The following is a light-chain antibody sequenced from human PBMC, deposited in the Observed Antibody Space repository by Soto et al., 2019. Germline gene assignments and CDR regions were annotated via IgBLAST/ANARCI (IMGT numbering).Light chain of an antibody. V-gene: IGKV3-20*01. CDR1: PSVSSHF. Sequence: EIVLTQSPGTLSLSPGERATLSCRASPSVSSHFIAWYQQKPGQAPRLLIYGAFNRATGIPDRFSGSGSGTDFTLSISRLEPEDFAVYYCHQYGSSPPYTFGQGTKLEIK. CDR3: HQYGSSPPYT. CDR2: GAF. J-gene: IGKJ2*01.